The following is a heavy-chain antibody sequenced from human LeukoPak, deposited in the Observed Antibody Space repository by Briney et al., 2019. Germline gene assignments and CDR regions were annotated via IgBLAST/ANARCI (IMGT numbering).Heavy chain of an antibody. CDR2: IKQDGSEK. CDR1: GFTFSSYW. CDR3: AKDQGTYYYDSSGYYQTRAGAFDI. Sequence: PGGSLRLSCAASGFTFSSYWMSWVRQAPGKGLEWVANIKQDGSEKYYVDSVKGRFTISRDNAKNSLYLQMNSLRAEDTAVYYRAKDQGTYYYDSSGYYQTRAGAFDIWGQGTMVTVSS. J-gene: IGHJ3*02. D-gene: IGHD3-22*01. V-gene: IGHV3-7*03.